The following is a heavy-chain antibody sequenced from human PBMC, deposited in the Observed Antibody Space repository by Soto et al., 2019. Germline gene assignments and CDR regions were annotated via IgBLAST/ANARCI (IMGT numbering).Heavy chain of an antibody. CDR1: GYSISSGYY. D-gene: IGHD2-8*01. Sequence: PSETLSLTCAVSGYSISSGYYWGRIRQPPGKGLEWIGSIYYSGSTYYNPSLKSRVTISVDTSKNQFSLKLSSVTAADTAVYYCARTGVGDIVLMVAPHSFDYWGQGTLVTVSS. V-gene: IGHV4-38-2*01. CDR2: IYYSGST. J-gene: IGHJ4*02. CDR3: ARTGVGDIVLMVAPHSFDY.